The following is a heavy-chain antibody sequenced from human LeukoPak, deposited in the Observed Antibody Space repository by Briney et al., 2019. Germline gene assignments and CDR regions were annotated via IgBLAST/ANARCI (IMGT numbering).Heavy chain of an antibody. V-gene: IGHV3-21*01. CDR2: ISSSSSYI. J-gene: IGHJ4*02. D-gene: IGHD3-22*01. CDR3: ASEKWLLDGEGGY. Sequence: GGSLRLSCAASGFTFSSYSMNWVRQAPGKGLEWVSSISSSSSYIYYADSVKGRFTISRDNAKNSLYLQMNSLRAEDTAVYYCASEKWLLDGEGGYWGQGTLVTVSS. CDR1: GFTFSSYS.